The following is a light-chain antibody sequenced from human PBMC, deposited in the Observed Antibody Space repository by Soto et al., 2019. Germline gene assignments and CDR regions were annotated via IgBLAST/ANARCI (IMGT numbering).Light chain of an antibody. Sequence: QSALTQPASVSGSPGQSITISCPGTSSDVGGYNYVSWYQQHPGKAPKLMIYDVSNRPSGVSNRFSGSKAGNTASLTISGLHAEDEADYYCSSYTSSSTRVFGTGTKLTVL. J-gene: IGLJ1*01. CDR2: DVS. V-gene: IGLV2-14*01. CDR1: SSDVGGYNY. CDR3: SSYTSSSTRV.